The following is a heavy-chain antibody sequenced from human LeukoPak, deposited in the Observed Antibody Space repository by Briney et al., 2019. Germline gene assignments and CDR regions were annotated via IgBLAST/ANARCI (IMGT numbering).Heavy chain of an antibody. J-gene: IGHJ4*02. CDR1: GGSISSGGYY. V-gene: IGHV4-31*03. CDR3: ARIAARSIGY. D-gene: IGHD6-6*01. Sequence: SETLSLTCTVSGGSISSGGYYWSWIRQHPGKGLEWIGYIYYSGSTYYNPSLKSRVTISVDTSKNQFSLKLSSVTAADTAVYYCARIAARSIGYWGQGTLVTVSS. CDR2: IYYSGST.